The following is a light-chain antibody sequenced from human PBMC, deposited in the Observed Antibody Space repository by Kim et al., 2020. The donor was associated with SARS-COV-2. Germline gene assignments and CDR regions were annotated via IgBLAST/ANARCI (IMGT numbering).Light chain of an antibody. J-gene: IGLJ3*02. Sequence: QLVLTQSPSSSASLGASVNLTCTLSSGHSNYAIAWHQQQPEKGPRYLMKLNSDGSHSKGDGIPDRFSGSSSGAERYLTISSLQSEDEADYYCQTWGTGIWVFGGGTQLTVL. CDR1: SGHSNYA. CDR2: LNSDGSH. V-gene: IGLV4-69*01. CDR3: QTWGTGIWV.